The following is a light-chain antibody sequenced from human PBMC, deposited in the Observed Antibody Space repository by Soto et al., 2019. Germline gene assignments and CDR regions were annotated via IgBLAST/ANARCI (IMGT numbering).Light chain of an antibody. V-gene: IGKV1-5*01. Sequence: DIQMTQSPSTLSASVGDRVTITCRASQNINTWLAWYQHKPGNAPKVLIYDASSLQSGVPPRFSGSGSGTDFTLTITSLQPDDFATYYCLQYKAYSATFGQGTNVELK. CDR2: DAS. J-gene: IGKJ1*01. CDR1: QNINTW. CDR3: LQYKAYSAT.